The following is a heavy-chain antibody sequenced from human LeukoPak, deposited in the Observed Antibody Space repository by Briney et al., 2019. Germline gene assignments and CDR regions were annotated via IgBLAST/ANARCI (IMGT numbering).Heavy chain of an antibody. CDR3: AREKKTEWTTGAFDM. Sequence: KPGGSLRLSCAASGFTFSDYYMSWIRQAPETGLEWLSYTSPSGGTIYYTDSVKGRFTMSRDNAQNALYLEMNSLRAEDTAVYYCAREKKTEWTTGAFDMWGQGTMVIVSS. J-gene: IGHJ3*02. V-gene: IGHV3-11*01. CDR2: TSPSGGTI. CDR1: GFTFSDYY. D-gene: IGHD3-3*01.